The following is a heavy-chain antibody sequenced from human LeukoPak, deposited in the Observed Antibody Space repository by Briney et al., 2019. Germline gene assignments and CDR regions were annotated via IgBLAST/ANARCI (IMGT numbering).Heavy chain of an antibody. J-gene: IGHJ4*02. Sequence: PSQTLSLTCTVSGGSISSGGYYWSWIRQHPGKGLKWIGYIYYSGSTYYNPSLKSRVTISVDTSKNQFSLKLSSVTAADTAVYYCASLFSSGSYRWDFDYWGQGTLVTVSS. V-gene: IGHV4-31*03. D-gene: IGHD1-26*01. CDR3: ASLFSSGSYRWDFDY. CDR1: GGSISSGGYY. CDR2: IYYSGST.